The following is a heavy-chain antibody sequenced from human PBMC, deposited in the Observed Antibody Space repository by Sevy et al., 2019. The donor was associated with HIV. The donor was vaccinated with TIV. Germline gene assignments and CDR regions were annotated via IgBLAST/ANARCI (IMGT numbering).Heavy chain of an antibody. CDR3: ARYPMVEVPAAEYYFDY. J-gene: IGHJ4*02. D-gene: IGHD2-2*01. V-gene: IGHV5-51*01. CDR2: IYPGDSDT. CDR1: GYTFSNYW. Sequence: GESLKISCKGSGYTFSNYWIGWVRQKPGKGLEWMGVIYPGDSDTRYSPSFQGQVTISADKSSSNAYLQWSSLKTSDTAIYYCARYPMVEVPAAEYYFDYWGQGTLVTVSS.